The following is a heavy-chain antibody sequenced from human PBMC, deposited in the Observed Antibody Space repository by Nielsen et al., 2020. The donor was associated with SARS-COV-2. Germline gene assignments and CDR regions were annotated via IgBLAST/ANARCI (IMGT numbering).Heavy chain of an antibody. CDR3: TKEGTYCTSTICYVRAFDI. V-gene: IGHV3-30*18. CDR2: ISYDGSTK. D-gene: IGHD2-2*01. Sequence: GGSLRLSCAASGFNFSDYGMHWVRQAPGKGLDWVAVISYDGSTKYSADSVKGRFTISRDNSKNTLYLQMHSLRPEDTAVYYCTKEGTYCTSTICYVRAFDIWGQGTMVTVSS. J-gene: IGHJ3*02. CDR1: GFNFSDYG.